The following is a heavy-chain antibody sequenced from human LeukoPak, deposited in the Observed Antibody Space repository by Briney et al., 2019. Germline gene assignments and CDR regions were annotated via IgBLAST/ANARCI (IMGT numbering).Heavy chain of an antibody. D-gene: IGHD2-2*02. J-gene: IGHJ5*02. CDR3: AIRARYCSSTSCDTRVRFDP. Sequence: SETLSLTCAVYGGSFSGYYWSWIRQPPGKGLEWIGEINHSGSTNYNPSLKSRVTISVDTSKNQFSLKLSSVTAADTAVYYCAIRARYCSSTSCDTRVRFDPWGQGTLVTVSS. CDR1: GGSFSGYY. CDR2: INHSGST. V-gene: IGHV4-34*01.